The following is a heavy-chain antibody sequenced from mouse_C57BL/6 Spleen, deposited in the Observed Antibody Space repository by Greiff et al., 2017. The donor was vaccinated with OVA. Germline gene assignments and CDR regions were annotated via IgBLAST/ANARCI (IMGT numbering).Heavy chain of an antibody. CDR3: TRNKVAQAPFDY. Sequence: EVHLVESGTVLARPGASVKMSCKTSGYTFTSYWMHWVKQRPGQGLEWIGAIYPGNSDTSYNQKFKGKAKLTAVTSASTAYMELSSLTNEDSAVYYCTRNKVAQAPFDYWGQGTTLTVSS. V-gene: IGHV1-5*01. CDR1: GYTFTSYW. J-gene: IGHJ2*01. D-gene: IGHD1-3*01. CDR2: IYPGNSDT.